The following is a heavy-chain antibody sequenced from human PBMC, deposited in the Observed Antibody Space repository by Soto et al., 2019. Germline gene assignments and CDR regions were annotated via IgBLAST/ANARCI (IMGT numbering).Heavy chain of an antibody. V-gene: IGHV3-48*02. Sequence: LRLSCAASGFTCSSYSMNWVRQAPGKGLEWVSYISSSSSTIYYADSVKGRFTISRDNAKNSLYLQMNSLRDEDTAVYYCARIVRGYSGHGNDAFDIWGQGTMVTVSS. CDR3: ARIVRGYSGHGNDAFDI. D-gene: IGHD5-12*01. J-gene: IGHJ3*02. CDR1: GFTCSSYS. CDR2: ISSSSSTI.